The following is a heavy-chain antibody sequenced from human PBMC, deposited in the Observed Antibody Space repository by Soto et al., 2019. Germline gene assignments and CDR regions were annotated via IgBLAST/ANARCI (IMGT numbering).Heavy chain of an antibody. Sequence: PGGSLRLSCAAPGFTFSSYGMHWVRQAPGKGLEWVAVISYDGSNKYYADSVKGRFTISRDNSKNTLYLQMNSLRAEDAAVYYCANIMARPPGAFDIWGQGTMVTVSS. CDR3: ANIMARPPGAFDI. CDR2: ISYDGSNK. V-gene: IGHV3-30*18. CDR1: GFTFSSYG. J-gene: IGHJ3*02. D-gene: IGHD6-6*01.